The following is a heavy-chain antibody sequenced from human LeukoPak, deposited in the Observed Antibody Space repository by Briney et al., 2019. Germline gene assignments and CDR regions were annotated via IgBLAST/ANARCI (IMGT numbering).Heavy chain of an antibody. Sequence: PSETLSLTCTVSGGSISSYYWSWIRQPPGKGLEWIGYIYYSGSTNYNPSLKSRVTISVDTSKNQFPLKLSSVTAADTAVYYCARLGRSSFFWREGNWFDPWGQGTLVTVSS. CDR2: IYYSGST. D-gene: IGHD6-6*01. J-gene: IGHJ5*02. CDR3: ARLGRSSFFWREGNWFDP. V-gene: IGHV4-59*08. CDR1: GGSISSYY.